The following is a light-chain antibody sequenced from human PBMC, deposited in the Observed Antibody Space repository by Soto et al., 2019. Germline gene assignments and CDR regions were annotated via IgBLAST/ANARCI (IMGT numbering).Light chain of an antibody. V-gene: IGKV1-39*01. Sequence: DIQLTQSPSSLSASVGDGVTLTCLASQSISSYLNWYQQKPGKAPKLLIYAASSLQGGVPSRFSGSGSGTDFTLTISSLQPEDFATYYCQQSYSTTITFGQGTRLEIK. J-gene: IGKJ5*01. CDR3: QQSYSTTIT. CDR2: AAS. CDR1: QSISSY.